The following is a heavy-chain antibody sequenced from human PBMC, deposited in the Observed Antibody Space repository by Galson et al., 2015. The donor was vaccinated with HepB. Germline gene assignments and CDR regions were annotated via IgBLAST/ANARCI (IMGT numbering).Heavy chain of an antibody. J-gene: IGHJ4*02. V-gene: IGHV6-1*01. CDR2: TYYRSKWYN. CDR3: AREGLWFRETLDY. CDR1: GDSVSSNSAA. Sequence: CAISGDSVSSNSAARNWIRQSPSRGLEWLGRTYYRSKWYNDYAVSVKSRITINPDTSKNQFSLQLNSVTPEDTAVYYCAREGLWFRETLDYWGQGTLVTVSS. D-gene: IGHD3-10*01.